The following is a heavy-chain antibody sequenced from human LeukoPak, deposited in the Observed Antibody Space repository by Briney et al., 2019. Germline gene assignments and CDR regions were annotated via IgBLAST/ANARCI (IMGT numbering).Heavy chain of an antibody. CDR1: GFTVSNDY. V-gene: IGHV3-53*01. CDR2: IYGGGDT. Sequence: GGSLRLSCAVSGFTVSNDYMSWVRQAPGKGLEWVSVIYGGGDTYYADSVRSRFTISRDNFENTLFLQMDSLRAEDTAVYYCTRLLPSSHHFFDSWGQGTLVTVSS. CDR3: TRLLPSSHHFFDS. J-gene: IGHJ4*02. D-gene: IGHD6-6*01.